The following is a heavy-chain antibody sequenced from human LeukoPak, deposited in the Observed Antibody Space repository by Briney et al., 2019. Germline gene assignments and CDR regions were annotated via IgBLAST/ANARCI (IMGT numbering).Heavy chain of an antibody. CDR1: GFTFSSYA. CDR2: ISGSGGST. V-gene: IGHV3-23*01. CDR3: AKNLEGWELPNFFFDY. D-gene: IGHD1-26*01. Sequence: GGSLRLSCAASGFTFSSYAMSWVRQAPGKGLEWVSGISGSGGSTYYAGSVKGRFTISRDNSKNTLYLQTNSLRAEDTAVYYCAKNLEGWELPNFFFDYWGQGTLVTVSS. J-gene: IGHJ4*02.